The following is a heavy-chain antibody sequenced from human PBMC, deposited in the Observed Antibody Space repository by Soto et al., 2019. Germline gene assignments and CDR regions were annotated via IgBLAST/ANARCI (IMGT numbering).Heavy chain of an antibody. CDR2: IYYSGST. Sequence: QLQLQESGPGLVKPSETLSLTCTVSGGSIRSSSYYWGWIRQPPGKGLEWIGSIYYSGSTYYNPSLRGRVTISEDTSKNQFSLKLSSVTAADTAVYYCARVNGEWLQSHDYWGQGTLVTVSS. CDR1: GGSIRSSSYY. J-gene: IGHJ4*02. V-gene: IGHV4-39*01. CDR3: ARVNGEWLQSHDY. D-gene: IGHD5-12*01.